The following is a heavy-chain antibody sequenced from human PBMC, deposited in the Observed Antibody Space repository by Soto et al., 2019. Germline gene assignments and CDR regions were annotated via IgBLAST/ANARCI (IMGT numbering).Heavy chain of an antibody. CDR1: GFSLSTSGAA. CDR3: AHRATMTICGLIIDNGIWFDP. CDR2: IYWDGGK. J-gene: IGHJ5*02. Sequence: QINLIESGPTLVKPTQTLTLTCTFSGFSLSTSGAAVGWVRQPPGRALEWLALIYWDGGKRYNASLGNRLTITKDTSINQVVLTLTNVYPADTATYYGAHRATMTICGLIIDNGIWFDPWGQGTRVSVSS. V-gene: IGHV2-5*02. D-gene: IGHD3-22*01.